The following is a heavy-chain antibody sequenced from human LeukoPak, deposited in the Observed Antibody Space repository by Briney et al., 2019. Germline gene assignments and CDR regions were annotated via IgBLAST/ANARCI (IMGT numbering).Heavy chain of an antibody. CDR2: ISSSDSTI. CDR3: ARAITFHVDAFDI. CDR1: GFTFSDYY. V-gene: IGHV3-11*01. Sequence: GGSLRLSCAASGFTFSDYYMSWIRQAPGKGLEWVSYISSSDSTIYYADSVKGRFTISRDNAKNSLYLQMNSLRAEDTAVYYCARAITFHVDAFDIWGQGTMVTVSS. J-gene: IGHJ3*02. D-gene: IGHD3-16*01.